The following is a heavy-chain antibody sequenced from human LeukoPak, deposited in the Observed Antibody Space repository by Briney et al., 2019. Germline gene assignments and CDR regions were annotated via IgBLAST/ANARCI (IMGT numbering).Heavy chain of an antibody. Sequence: GASVKVSCKASGYTFTGYYMHWVRQAPGQGLEWMGWINPNSGGTNYAQKFQGRVTMTRDTSISTAYMELSRLRSDDTAVYYCARAKGIAAAGTYYYYYMDVWGKGTTVTISS. D-gene: IGHD6-13*01. J-gene: IGHJ6*03. CDR3: ARAKGIAAAGTYYYYYMDV. CDR1: GYTFTGYY. V-gene: IGHV1-2*02. CDR2: INPNSGGT.